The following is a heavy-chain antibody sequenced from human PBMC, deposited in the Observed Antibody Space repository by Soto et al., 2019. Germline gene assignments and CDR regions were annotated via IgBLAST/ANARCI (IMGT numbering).Heavy chain of an antibody. CDR2: ISGGGDTT. Sequence: EVQLLESGGGLVQPGGSLRLSCAASGFTFNNYAMTWVRQAPGKGLEWVSAISGGGDTTSYADSVKGRFTVSRDGSTNTLYLQMSSLRAEDTALYYCAKVRGGSGSLTPRVDFCGQGTLVTVSS. J-gene: IGHJ4*02. CDR1: GFTFNNYA. D-gene: IGHD3-10*01. CDR3: AKVRGGSGSLTPRVDF. V-gene: IGHV3-23*01.